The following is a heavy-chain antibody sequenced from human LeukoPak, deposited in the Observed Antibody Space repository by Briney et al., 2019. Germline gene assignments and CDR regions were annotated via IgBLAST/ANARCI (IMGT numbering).Heavy chain of an antibody. V-gene: IGHV3-9*01. CDR3: AKDSWDGSGSLFRPLGY. CDR2: ISWNSGSI. CDR1: GFTFDDYA. D-gene: IGHD3-10*01. J-gene: IGHJ4*02. Sequence: PPGGSLRLSCAASGFTFDDYAMHWVRQAPGKGLEWVSGISWNSGSIGYADSVKGRFTISRDNAKNSLYLQMNSLRAEDTALYYCAKDSWDGSGSLFRPLGYWGQGTLVTVSS.